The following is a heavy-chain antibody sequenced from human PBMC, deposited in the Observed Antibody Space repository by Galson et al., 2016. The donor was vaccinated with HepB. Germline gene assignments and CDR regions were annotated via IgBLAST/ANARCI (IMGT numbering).Heavy chain of an antibody. CDR2: DYHFGGA. Sequence: SETLSLTCVVSGASISSSNWWSWVRQAPGKGLEWIGEDYHFGGANYNPSLKSRVSISLDKSKNQFSLRLSSVTAADTAVYYCAKIWGSYRLYFDQWGQGTLVTVSS. CDR1: GASISSSNW. D-gene: IGHD3-16*02. V-gene: IGHV4/OR15-8*01. J-gene: IGHJ4*02. CDR3: AKIWGSYRLYFDQ.